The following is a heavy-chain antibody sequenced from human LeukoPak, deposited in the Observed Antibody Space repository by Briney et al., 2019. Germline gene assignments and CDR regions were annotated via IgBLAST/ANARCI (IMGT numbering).Heavy chain of an antibody. Sequence: PGGSLRLSCAASGFTFSNYAMSWVRQAPGKGLEWVGFIRSKTYGGTTEYAASVKGRFTISRDDSKSIAYLQMNSLKTEDTAVYYCTRTDSSTWYQLFDPWGQGTLVTVSS. CDR3: TRTDSSTWYQLFDP. CDR2: IRSKTYGGTT. V-gene: IGHV3-49*04. CDR1: GFTFSNYA. J-gene: IGHJ5*02. D-gene: IGHD6-13*01.